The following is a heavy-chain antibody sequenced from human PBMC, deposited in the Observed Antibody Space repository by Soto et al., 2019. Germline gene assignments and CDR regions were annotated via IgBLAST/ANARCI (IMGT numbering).Heavy chain of an antibody. CDR3: AKATATGGGAFDI. J-gene: IGHJ3*02. CDR2: ILVGGST. V-gene: IGHV3-23*01. Sequence: GGCLRLSCAACRVIWSSYDMGWVRQAPGKGLEWVSTILVGGSTHYEDSVKGRFTISRDRSKNTVYLQMNSLTAGDTAVYYCAKATATGGGAFDICGQGTMVTVS. D-gene: IGHD2-8*02. CDR1: RVIWSSYD.